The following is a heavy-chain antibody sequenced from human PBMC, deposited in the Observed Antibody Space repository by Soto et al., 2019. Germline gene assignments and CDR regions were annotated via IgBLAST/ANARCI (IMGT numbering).Heavy chain of an antibody. Sequence: LSLTCAVYGGSFSGYYWNWIRQPPGKGLEWIGEIDHSGYTNYNPSLKSRVTISVDTSKNQFSLRLTSVTAADTDVYYCVRVRDWFDHWGQGTMVTVSS. J-gene: IGHJ5*02. V-gene: IGHV4-34*01. CDR1: GGSFSGYY. D-gene: IGHD3-3*01. CDR2: IDHSGYT. CDR3: VRVRDWFDH.